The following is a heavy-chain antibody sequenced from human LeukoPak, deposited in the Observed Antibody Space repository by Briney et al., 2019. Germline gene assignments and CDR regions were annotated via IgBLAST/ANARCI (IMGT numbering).Heavy chain of an antibody. CDR3: AREGLTTPDAFDI. D-gene: IGHD1-14*01. J-gene: IGHJ3*02. V-gene: IGHV3-21*01. CDR2: ISSSSSYI. CDR1: GFTFSSYS. Sequence: GGSLRLSCAASGFTFSSYSMNWVRQAPGKGLEWVSSISSSSSYIYYADSVKGRFTISRDNAKNSLYLQMNSLRAEDTAVYYCAREGLTTPDAFDIWGEGTMVTVSS.